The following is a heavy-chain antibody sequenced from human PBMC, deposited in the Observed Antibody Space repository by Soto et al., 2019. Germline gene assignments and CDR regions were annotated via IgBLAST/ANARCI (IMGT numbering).Heavy chain of an antibody. D-gene: IGHD6-13*01. CDR3: ARGSLYSSSWSTTSDAFDI. Sequence: ASVKVSCKASGYTFTSYYMHWVRQAPGQGLEWMGIVNPSGGSTSYAQKFQGRVTMTRDTSTSTVYMELGSLRSEDTAVYYCARGSLYSSSWSTTSDAFDIWGQGTMVTVSS. J-gene: IGHJ3*02. CDR2: VNPSGGST. CDR1: GYTFTSYY. V-gene: IGHV1-46*01.